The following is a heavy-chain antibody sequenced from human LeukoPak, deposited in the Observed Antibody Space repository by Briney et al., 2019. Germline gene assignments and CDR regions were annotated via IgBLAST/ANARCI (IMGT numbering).Heavy chain of an antibody. D-gene: IGHD1-26*01. CDR2: IKSKIDGGTT. V-gene: IGHV3-15*01. CDR3: TTESRWEMGVDLGMDI. Sequence: GGSLRLSCAASGFTFSNAWMSWVRQVPGKGLEWVGRIKSKIDGGTTDYAAPVKGRFSISRDDSKNTLYLQMNSLKTEDTAVYFCTTESRWEMGVDLGMDIWGQGTTVIVSS. J-gene: IGHJ6*02. CDR1: GFTFSNAW.